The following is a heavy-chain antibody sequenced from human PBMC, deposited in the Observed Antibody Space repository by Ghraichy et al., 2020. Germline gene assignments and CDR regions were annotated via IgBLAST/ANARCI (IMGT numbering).Heavy chain of an antibody. Sequence: GGSLRLSCAASGFTFSSYWMSWVRQAPGKGLEWVANIKQDGSEKYYVDSVKGRFTISRDNAKNSLYLQMNSLRAEDTAVYYCARDTVGDFWSGYRYYFDYWGQGTLVTVSS. D-gene: IGHD3-3*01. J-gene: IGHJ4*02. V-gene: IGHV3-7*01. CDR2: IKQDGSEK. CDR3: ARDTVGDFWSGYRYYFDY. CDR1: GFTFSSYW.